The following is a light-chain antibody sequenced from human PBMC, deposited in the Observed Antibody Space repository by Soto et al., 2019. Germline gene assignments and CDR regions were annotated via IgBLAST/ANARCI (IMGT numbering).Light chain of an antibody. CDR2: VKSDGSH. V-gene: IGLV4-69*01. Sequence: QSVLTQSPSASASLGASVKLTCTLSSGHGNYVIAWHQQQPEKGPRYLMKVKSDGSHNKGDGIPDRFSGSSSGAERYLAISSLQSEDEADYYSQTWDTGIVVFGGGTKLTVL. J-gene: IGLJ2*01. CDR3: QTWDTGIVV. CDR1: SGHGNYV.